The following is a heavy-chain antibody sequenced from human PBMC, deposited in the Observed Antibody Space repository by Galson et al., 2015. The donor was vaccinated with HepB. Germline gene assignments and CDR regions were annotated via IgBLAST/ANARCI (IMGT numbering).Heavy chain of an antibody. CDR2: ISSSSSTI. D-gene: IGHD4-11*01. Sequence: SLRLSCAASGFTFSSYSMNWVRQAPGKGLEWVSYISSSSSTIYYADSVKGRFTISRDNAKNSLYLQMNSLRDEDTAVYYCARDPQITVTMVYYYYYYMDVWGKGTTVTVSS. CDR3: ARDPQITVTMVYYYYYYMDV. CDR1: GFTFSSYS. J-gene: IGHJ6*03. V-gene: IGHV3-48*02.